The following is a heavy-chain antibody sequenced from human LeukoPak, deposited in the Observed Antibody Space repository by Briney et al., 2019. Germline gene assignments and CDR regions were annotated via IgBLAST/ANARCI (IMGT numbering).Heavy chain of an antibody. CDR1: GFSFRSYG. V-gene: IGHV3-30*03. Sequence: GRSLRLSCAASGFSFRSYGMHWVRQAPGKGLGWVARISDDVSNKYYVDSVKGRVTISRDNSRNTLYLQMHSLRAEDTAVYYCATDGSRGYDILTGYSAAFWDIWGQGTMVTVSS. CDR3: ATDGSRGYDILTGYSAAFWDI. D-gene: IGHD3-9*01. J-gene: IGHJ3*02. CDR2: ISDDVSNK.